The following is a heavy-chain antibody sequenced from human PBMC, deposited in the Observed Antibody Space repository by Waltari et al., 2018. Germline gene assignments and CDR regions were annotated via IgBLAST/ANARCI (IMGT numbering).Heavy chain of an antibody. Sequence: QLQLQESGPGLVKPSETLSLTCTVSGGSISSSSYYWGWIRQPPGKGLEWIGSIYYSGSTYYNPSLKSRVTISVDTSKNQFSLKLSSVTAADTAVYYCARVRSILSYMDVWGKGTTVTISS. D-gene: IGHD2-21*01. CDR1: GGSISSSSYY. CDR3: ARVRSILSYMDV. J-gene: IGHJ6*03. CDR2: IYYSGST. V-gene: IGHV4-39*07.